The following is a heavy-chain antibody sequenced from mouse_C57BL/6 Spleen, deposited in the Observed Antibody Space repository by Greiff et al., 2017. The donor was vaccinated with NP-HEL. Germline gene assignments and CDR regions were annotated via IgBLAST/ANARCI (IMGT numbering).Heavy chain of an antibody. Sequence: QVQLQQSGAELVRPGASVTLSCKASGYTFTDYEMHWVKQTPVHGLEWIGAIDPETGGTAYNQKFKGKAILTADKSYSTAYMELRSLTSEDSAVYYCTRGDGYYAMDYWGQGTSVTVSS. V-gene: IGHV1-15*01. CDR3: TRGDGYYAMDY. D-gene: IGHD2-3*01. CDR2: IDPETGGT. J-gene: IGHJ4*01. CDR1: GYTFTDYE.